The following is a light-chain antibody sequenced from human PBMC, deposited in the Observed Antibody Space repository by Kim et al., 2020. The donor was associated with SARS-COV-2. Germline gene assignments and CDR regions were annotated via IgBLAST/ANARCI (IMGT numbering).Light chain of an antibody. V-gene: IGLV2-14*01. CDR1: SSDVGGYNY. J-gene: IGLJ2*01. CDR2: DVS. Sequence: QSALTQPASVFGSPGQSITISCTGTSSDVGGYNYVSWYQQHPGKAPKLMIYDVSKRPSGVSNRFSGSKSGNTASLTISGLQAEDEADYYCSSYTSSSTLVFGGGTQLAVL. CDR3: SSYTSSSTLV.